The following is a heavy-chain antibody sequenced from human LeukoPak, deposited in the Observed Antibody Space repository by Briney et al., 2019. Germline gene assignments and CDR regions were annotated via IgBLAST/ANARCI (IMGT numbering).Heavy chain of an antibody. CDR2: INHSGST. D-gene: IGHD3-10*01. Sequence: SETLSLTCAVYGGSFSGYYWSWIRQPPGKGLEWIGEINHSGSTNYNPSLKSRVTMSVDTSKNQFSLKLSSATAADTAVYYCARAGFGSGSYQTLKYNWFDPWGQGTLVTVSS. CDR3: ARAGFGSGSYQTLKYNWFDP. CDR1: GGSFSGYY. V-gene: IGHV4-34*01. J-gene: IGHJ5*02.